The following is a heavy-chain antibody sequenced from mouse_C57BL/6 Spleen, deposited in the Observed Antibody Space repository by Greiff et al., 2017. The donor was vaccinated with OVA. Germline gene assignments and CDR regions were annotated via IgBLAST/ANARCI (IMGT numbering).Heavy chain of an antibody. CDR3: ARDHYGSSWYFDY. D-gene: IGHD1-1*01. CDR2: ISDGGSYT. Sequence: DVKLVESGGGLVKPGGSLKLSCAASGFTFSSYAMSWVRQTPEKRLEWVATISDGGSYTYYPDNVKGRFTISRDNAKNNLYLQMSHLKSEDTAMYYCARDHYGSSWYFDYWGQGTTLTVSS. V-gene: IGHV5-4*01. CDR1: GFTFSSYA. J-gene: IGHJ2*01.